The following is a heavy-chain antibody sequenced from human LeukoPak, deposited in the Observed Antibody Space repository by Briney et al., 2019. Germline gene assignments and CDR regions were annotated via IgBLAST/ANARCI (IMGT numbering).Heavy chain of an antibody. J-gene: IGHJ5*02. D-gene: IGHD3-22*01. CDR3: ACGITMKPSVDFREEDWFDP. Sequence: PSETLSLTCTVSGGSISSSSYYWGWIRQPPGKGLEWIGSIYYSGSTYYNPSLKSRVTISVDTSKNQFSLKLSSVTAADTAVYYCACGITMKPSVDFREEDWFDPWGQGTLVTVSS. CDR2: IYYSGST. V-gene: IGHV4-39*07. CDR1: GGSISSSSYY.